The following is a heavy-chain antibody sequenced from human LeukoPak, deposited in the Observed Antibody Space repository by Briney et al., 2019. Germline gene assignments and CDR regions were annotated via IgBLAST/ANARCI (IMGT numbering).Heavy chain of an antibody. CDR1: GFTFSTYN. D-gene: IGHD6-13*01. J-gene: IGHJ6*03. CDR2: ISYDGNTP. Sequence: PGGSLRLSCAASGFTFSTYNMNWVRQAPGKRLEWVAIISYDGNTPYSADSVKGRFTISRDNSRNTLYLQMNSLRAEDTAVYYCARAEGGIAAAAHGVTYYYYYMDVWGKGTTVTVSS. V-gene: IGHV3-30-3*01. CDR3: ARAEGGIAAAAHGVTYYYYYMDV.